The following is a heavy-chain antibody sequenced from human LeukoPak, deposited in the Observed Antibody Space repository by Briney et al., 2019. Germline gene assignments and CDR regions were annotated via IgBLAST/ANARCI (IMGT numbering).Heavy chain of an antibody. Sequence: SETLSLTCTVSGGSISSGGYYWGWIRQPPGKGLEWIGSIYYSGSTYYNPSLKSRVTISVDTSKNQFSLKLSSVTAADTAVYYCARDPGYYDFWSGPRNLNWFDPWGQGTLVTVSS. CDR3: ARDPGYYDFWSGPRNLNWFDP. D-gene: IGHD3-3*01. V-gene: IGHV4-39*07. J-gene: IGHJ5*02. CDR2: IYYSGST. CDR1: GGSISSGGYY.